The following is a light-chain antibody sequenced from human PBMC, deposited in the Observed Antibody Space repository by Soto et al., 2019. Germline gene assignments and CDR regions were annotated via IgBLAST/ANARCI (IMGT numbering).Light chain of an antibody. CDR1: QSISSW. CDR3: QQYNSYRT. CDR2: KAS. J-gene: IGKJ1*01. V-gene: IGKV1-5*03. Sequence: DIQMTQSPSTLSASVGDRVTITCRASQSISSWLAWYQQKPGKAPKLLIYKASSLESGVPSRFSGSGSGTEFTLTISRLQPDDFVTYYCQQYNSYRTFGQGTKVEIK.